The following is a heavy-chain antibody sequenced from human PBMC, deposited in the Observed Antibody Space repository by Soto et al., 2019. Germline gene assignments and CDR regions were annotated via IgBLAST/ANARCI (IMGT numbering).Heavy chain of an antibody. CDR2: ISWDGGST. D-gene: IGHD4-17*01. Sequence: PGGSLRLSCAASGFTFDDYTMHWVLQAPWKGLEWVSLISWDGGSTYYADSVKGRFTISRDNAKNSLYLQMNSLRAEDTAVYYCAKAQYGIQTRPDWLDPWGQGTLVTVSS. J-gene: IGHJ5*02. V-gene: IGHV3-43*01. CDR1: GFTFDDYT. CDR3: AKAQYGIQTRPDWLDP.